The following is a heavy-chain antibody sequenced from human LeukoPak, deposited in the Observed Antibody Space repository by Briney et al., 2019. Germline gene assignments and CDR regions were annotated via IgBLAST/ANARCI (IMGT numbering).Heavy chain of an antibody. Sequence: PGGSLRLSCAASGFTFSSYGMHWVRQAPGKGLEWVAVISYDGSNKYYADSVKGRFTISRDNSKNTLYLQMNSLRAEDTAVYYCAKDRITYYYDSSGSYYYYGMDVWGQGTTVTVSS. V-gene: IGHV3-30*18. J-gene: IGHJ6*02. CDR1: GFTFSSYG. CDR2: ISYDGSNK. CDR3: AKDRITYYYDSSGSYYYYGMDV. D-gene: IGHD3-22*01.